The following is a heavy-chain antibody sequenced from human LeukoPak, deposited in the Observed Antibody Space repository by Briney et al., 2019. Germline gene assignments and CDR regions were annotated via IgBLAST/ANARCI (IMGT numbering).Heavy chain of an antibody. V-gene: IGHV3-23*01. J-gene: IGHJ4*02. CDR2: ISGSGGST. CDR3: ARRMSSGWALEDY. D-gene: IGHD6-19*01. CDR1: GFTFSSYA. Sequence: GGSLRLSCAASGFTFSSYAMNWVRQAPGKGLEWVSAISGSGGSTYYAGSVKGRFTISRDNAKNTLYLQMNSLRDEDTAVYYCARRMSSGWALEDYWGQGTLVTVSS.